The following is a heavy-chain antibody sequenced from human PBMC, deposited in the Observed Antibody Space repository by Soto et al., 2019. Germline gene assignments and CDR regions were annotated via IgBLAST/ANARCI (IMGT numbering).Heavy chain of an antibody. Sequence: QVQLQESGPGLVEPSQTLSLTCTVSGGSINSGGYYWSWIRQHPGKGLEWIGYIYYSGSAYYNPSLTSRVKILLDTSENQFSLNLRSVTAADSAMSYCAGERGYGGNSGFDSWGQGTLVTVSS. D-gene: IGHD2-21*02. V-gene: IGHV4-31*03. CDR1: GGSINSGGYY. J-gene: IGHJ4*02. CDR3: AGERGYGGNSGFDS. CDR2: IYYSGSA.